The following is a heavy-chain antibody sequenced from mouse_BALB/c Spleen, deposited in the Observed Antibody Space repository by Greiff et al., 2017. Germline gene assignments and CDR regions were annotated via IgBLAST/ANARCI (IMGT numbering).Heavy chain of an antibody. V-gene: IGHV5-17*02. CDR1: GFTFSSFG. Sequence: VQLKESGGGLVQPGGSRKLSCAASGFTFSSFGMHWVRQAPEKGLEWVAYISSGSSTIYYADTVKGRFTISRDNPKNTLFLQMTSLRSEDTAMYYCAKTARAYAMDYWGQGTSVTVSS. CDR3: AKTARAYAMDY. J-gene: IGHJ4*01. CDR2: ISSGSSTI. D-gene: IGHD3-2*01.